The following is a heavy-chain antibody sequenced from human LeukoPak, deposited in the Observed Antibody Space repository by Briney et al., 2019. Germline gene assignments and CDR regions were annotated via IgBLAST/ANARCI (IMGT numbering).Heavy chain of an antibody. CDR2: IIPIFDRP. D-gene: IGHD1-26*01. V-gene: IGHV1-69*06. J-gene: IGHJ3*01. CDR3: ARDAQWELRAFDV. Sequence: SVKVSCKASGYTFTGYYMHWVRQAPGQGLEWMGGIIPIFDRPNYAQKFEGRVTITADKSTNTTYMEIRSLTSDDTAVYYCARDAQWELRAFDVWGRGTLVIVSS. CDR1: GYTFTGYY.